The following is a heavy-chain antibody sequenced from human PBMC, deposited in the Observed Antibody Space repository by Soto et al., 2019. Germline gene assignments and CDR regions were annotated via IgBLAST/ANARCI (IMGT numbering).Heavy chain of an antibody. CDR2: FYTGGRT. CDR3: ARGGHGGNSSPAADCFDI. V-gene: IGHV3-53*01. J-gene: IGHJ3*02. CDR1: GFIVSHNY. D-gene: IGHD2-21*02. Sequence: EEQLAESGGGLIQPGGSLRLSCAASGFIVSHNYMNWVRQAPGKGLEWVSVFYTGGRTSFGDSVKGRFTISRDSYKNTLYLQMNSLRAEDTAVYYCARGGHGGNSSPAADCFDIWGRGTMVTVSS.